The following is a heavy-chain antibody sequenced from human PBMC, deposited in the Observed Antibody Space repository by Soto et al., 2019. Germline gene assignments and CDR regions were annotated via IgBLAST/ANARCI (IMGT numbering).Heavy chain of an antibody. Sequence: SETLSLTCTVSGGSISSYYWSWIRQPPGKGLEWIGYIYYSGSTNYNPSLKSRVTISVDTSKNQFSLKLSSVTAANTAVYYCARAFPRLKPYNYFDYWGQGTLVTVSS. J-gene: IGHJ4*02. D-gene: IGHD2-21*01. V-gene: IGHV4-59*01. CDR3: ARAFPRLKPYNYFDY. CDR1: GGSISSYY. CDR2: IYYSGST.